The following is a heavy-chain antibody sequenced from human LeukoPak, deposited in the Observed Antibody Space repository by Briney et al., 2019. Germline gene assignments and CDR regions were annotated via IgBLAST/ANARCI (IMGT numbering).Heavy chain of an antibody. J-gene: IGHJ6*03. CDR3: AKGTTNWGSYYMDV. CDR2: IRYDGSNK. V-gene: IGHV3-30*02. D-gene: IGHD7-27*01. Sequence: PGGSLRLSCAASGFTVSSNYMTWVRQAPGKGLEWVAFIRYDGSNKYYADSVKGRFTISRDNSKNTLYLQMNSLRAEDTAVYYCAKGTTNWGSYYMDVWGKGTTVTVSS. CDR1: GFTVSSNY.